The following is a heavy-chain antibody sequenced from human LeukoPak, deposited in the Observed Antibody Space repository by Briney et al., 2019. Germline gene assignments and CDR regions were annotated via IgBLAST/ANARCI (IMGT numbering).Heavy chain of an antibody. V-gene: IGHV4-34*01. CDR1: GFTFTSHE. CDR2: INHSGST. J-gene: IGHJ5*02. D-gene: IGHD6-13*01. Sequence: PGGSLRLSCAASGFTFTSHEMNWVRQPPGKGLEWIGEINHSGSTNYNPSLKSRVTISVDTSKNQFSLKLSSVTAADTAVYYCARHTAAGTRFWFDPWGQGTLVTVSS. CDR3: ARHTAAGTRFWFDP.